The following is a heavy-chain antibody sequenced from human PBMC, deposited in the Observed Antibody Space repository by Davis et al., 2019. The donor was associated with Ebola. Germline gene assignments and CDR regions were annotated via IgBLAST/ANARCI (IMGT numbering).Heavy chain of an antibody. CDR2: IIPIFGTA. D-gene: IGHD1-26*01. Sequence: SVKVSCKASGGTFSSYAISWVRQAPGQGLEWMGGIIPIFGTANYAQKFQGRVTITADESTSTAYMELSSLRSEDTAVYYCARDRDPGSGSYLSAYFDYWGQGTLVTVSS. CDR3: ARDRDPGSGSYLSAYFDY. CDR1: GGTFSSYA. J-gene: IGHJ4*02. V-gene: IGHV1-69*13.